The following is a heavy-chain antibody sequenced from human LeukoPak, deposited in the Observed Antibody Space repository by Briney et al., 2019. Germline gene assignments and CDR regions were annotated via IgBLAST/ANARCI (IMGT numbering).Heavy chain of an antibody. Sequence: SAKFSCKASAGTSSSYAKSCVRQAPRQGLEWMGGIIPIFGTANYAQKFQARVTITADESTSTAYMELSSLRSQDTAVYYCARVGGGEEYCSSTCCPNWFDPWGQGTLVTVSS. CDR1: AGTSSSYA. J-gene: IGHJ5*02. CDR2: IIPIFGTA. V-gene: IGHV1-69*13. D-gene: IGHD2-2*01. CDR3: ARVGGGEEYCSSTCCPNWFDP.